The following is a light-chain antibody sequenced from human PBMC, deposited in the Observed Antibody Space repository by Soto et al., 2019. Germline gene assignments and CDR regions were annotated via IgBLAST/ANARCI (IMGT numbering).Light chain of an antibody. CDR1: QSVSSG. V-gene: IGKV3-15*01. CDR3: QQYNNWPLT. Sequence: IVMTQSPATLSVSPGERATLSCRAGQSVSSGLAWYQQKPGQTPRLLIYAASTRATGIPARFSGSRSGTEFTLTISSLQSEDFAVYYCQQYNNWPLTFGGGTKVDIK. J-gene: IGKJ4*01. CDR2: AAS.